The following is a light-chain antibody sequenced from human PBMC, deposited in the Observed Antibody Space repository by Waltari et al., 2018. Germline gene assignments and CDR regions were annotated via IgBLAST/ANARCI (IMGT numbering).Light chain of an antibody. V-gene: IGLV3-10*01. CDR2: EDS. CDR1: ALSRKY. Sequence: SHELTQSPSVSVSPGQTARITCSGDALSRKYAYWYQQKSGQAPVLVIYEDSKRPSGIPERFSGSGSGTMATLTISGAQVDDEADYYCYSSDNSGFYKLFGGGTKLTVL. CDR3: YSSDNSGFYKL. J-gene: IGLJ2*01.